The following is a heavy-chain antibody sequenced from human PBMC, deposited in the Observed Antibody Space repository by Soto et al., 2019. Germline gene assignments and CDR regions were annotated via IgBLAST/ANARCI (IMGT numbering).Heavy chain of an antibody. CDR2: IYPGDSDT. CDR3: ARHPAPDIVATNHFDY. V-gene: IGHV5-51*01. J-gene: IGHJ4*02. Sequence: GASVKVSCKVSGYTLTELSMHWVRQAPGKGLEWMGIIYPGDSDTRYSPSFQGQVTISADKSISTAYLQWSSLKASDTAMYYCARHPAPDIVATNHFDYWGQGTLVTVSS. CDR1: GYTLTELS. D-gene: IGHD5-12*01.